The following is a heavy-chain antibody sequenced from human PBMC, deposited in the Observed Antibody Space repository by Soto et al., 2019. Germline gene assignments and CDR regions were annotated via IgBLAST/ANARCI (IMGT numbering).Heavy chain of an antibody. Sequence: QVPLVQSGYEVKKPGASVKVSCKASGYTCTSYGISWVRQAPGQGLEWMGWISAYHGNTNYAQKLQGRVTMTTDTSTSTAYMELRSLRSDDTAVYYCARHHFWSGQDAFDICGQGTMVTVSS. CDR3: ARHHFWSGQDAFDI. CDR2: ISAYHGNT. V-gene: IGHV1-18*01. D-gene: IGHD3-3*02. J-gene: IGHJ3*02. CDR1: GYTCTSYG.